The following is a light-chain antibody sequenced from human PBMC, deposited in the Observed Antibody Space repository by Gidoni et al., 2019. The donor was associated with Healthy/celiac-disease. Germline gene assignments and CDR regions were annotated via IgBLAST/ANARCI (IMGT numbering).Light chain of an antibody. V-gene: IGKV3-20*01. CDR3: QQYGSSPRCS. Sequence: EIVLTQSPGTLSLSPGERATLSCRASQSVSSSYLAWYQQKPGQAPRLLIYGASSRATGIPDFTLTISRLEPEDFAVYYCQQYGSSPRCSFGQGTKLEIK. CDR1: QSVSSSY. J-gene: IGKJ2*04. CDR2: GAS.